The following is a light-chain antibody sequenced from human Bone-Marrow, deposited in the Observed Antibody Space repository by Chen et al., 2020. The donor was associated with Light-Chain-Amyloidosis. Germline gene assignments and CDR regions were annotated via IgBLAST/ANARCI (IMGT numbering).Light chain of an antibody. Sequence: QLVLTQSPSASASRGASVKLTCTLSSGHSSYAIAWHQQQPEKGRRYSMKLNRDGSHSRGDGIPDRFSGSSSGAERYLTISSLQSEDEADYYCQTWGTGIQVFGGGTKLTVL. CDR2: LNRDGSH. CDR1: SGHSSYA. V-gene: IGLV4-69*01. J-gene: IGLJ3*02. CDR3: QTWGTGIQV.